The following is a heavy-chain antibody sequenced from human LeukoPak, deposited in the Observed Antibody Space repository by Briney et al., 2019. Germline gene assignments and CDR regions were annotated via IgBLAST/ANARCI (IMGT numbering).Heavy chain of an antibody. CDR3: ARGSKNCGGDCYSFDY. Sequence: ASVKVSCKASGYTFTSYDINWVRQATGQGLEWMGWMNLNSGNTGYAQKFQGRVTMTRNTSITTAYMELSSLRSEDTAVYYCARGSKNCGGDCYSFDYWGQGTLVTVSS. D-gene: IGHD2-21*02. J-gene: IGHJ4*02. V-gene: IGHV1-8*01. CDR1: GYTFTSYD. CDR2: MNLNSGNT.